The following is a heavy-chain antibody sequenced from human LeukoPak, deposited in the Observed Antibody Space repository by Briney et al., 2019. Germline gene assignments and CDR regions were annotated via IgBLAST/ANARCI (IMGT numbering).Heavy chain of an antibody. CDR1: GYSFTSYW. CDR2: IYPGDSDT. Sequence: GESLKISFKGSGYSFTSYWIGWVRQMPGKGLGWMGVIYPGDSDTRYSPSFQGQVTISADKSISTAYLQWSSLKASDTAMYYCARLLGYCSGGSCYYFDYWGQGTLVTVSS. CDR3: ARLLGYCSGGSCYYFDY. V-gene: IGHV5-51*01. D-gene: IGHD2-15*01. J-gene: IGHJ4*02.